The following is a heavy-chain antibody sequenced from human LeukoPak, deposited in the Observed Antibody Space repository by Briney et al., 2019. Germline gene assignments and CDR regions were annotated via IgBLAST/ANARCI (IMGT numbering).Heavy chain of an antibody. D-gene: IGHD3-22*01. Sequence: ASVKVSCKTSGYTFLNYDINWVRQAPGQGLEWMGWMNSNSGNTGNGQKFQGRVTMTRDISLNTAYLELSSLRPDDTAVYYCARLDDFNGYYFVDFWGPGTPVTVSS. CDR1: GYTFLNYD. CDR3: ARLDDFNGYYFVDF. J-gene: IGHJ4*02. V-gene: IGHV1-8*01. CDR2: MNSNSGNT.